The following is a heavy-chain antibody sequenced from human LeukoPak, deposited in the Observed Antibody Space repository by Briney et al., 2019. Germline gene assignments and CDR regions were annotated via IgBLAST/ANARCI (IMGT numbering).Heavy chain of an antibody. Sequence: ASETLSLTCAVSGYSISSDYYWGWIRQPSGKGLEWIGSIYQSVSTYYNPSLKSRVTISVDTSKNQFSPKLSSVTAADTAVYYCARNKSTVTTSRHDAFDIWGQGTMVTVSS. J-gene: IGHJ3*02. D-gene: IGHD4-17*01. V-gene: IGHV4-38-2*01. CDR1: GYSISSDYY. CDR2: IYQSVST. CDR3: ARNKSTVTTSRHDAFDI.